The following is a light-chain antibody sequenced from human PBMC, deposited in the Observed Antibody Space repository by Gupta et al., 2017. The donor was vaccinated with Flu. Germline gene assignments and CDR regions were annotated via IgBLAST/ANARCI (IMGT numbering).Light chain of an antibody. Sequence: VLTQSPATLSLSPGERATLSCRASQSVSSYLAWYQQKPGQAPRLLIYDASNRATGIPARFSGSGSGTDFTLTISSLEPEDFAVYYCQQRSNWPLTFGGGTKVEIK. CDR1: QSVSSY. V-gene: IGKV3-11*01. CDR3: QQRSNWPLT. CDR2: DAS. J-gene: IGKJ4*01.